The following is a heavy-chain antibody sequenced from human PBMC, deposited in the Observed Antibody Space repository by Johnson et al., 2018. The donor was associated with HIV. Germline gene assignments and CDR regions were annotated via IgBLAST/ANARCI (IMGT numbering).Heavy chain of an antibody. V-gene: IGHV3-30*04. CDR3: AKGAYAFDI. CDR1: GFTFSSYA. CDR2: ISYDGSSK. Sequence: QVQLVESGGGVVQPGRSLRLSCAASGFTFSSYAMHWVRQAPGKGLEWVAVISYDGSSKNYGDSVKGRFTISRDNSKNTLYLQMNSLRAEDTAVYYCAKGAYAFDIWGQGTMVTVSS. J-gene: IGHJ3*02.